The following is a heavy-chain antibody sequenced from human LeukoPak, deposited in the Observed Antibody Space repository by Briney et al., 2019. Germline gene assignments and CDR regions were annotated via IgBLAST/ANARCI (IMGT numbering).Heavy chain of an antibody. V-gene: IGHV4-39*01. J-gene: IGHJ4*02. CDR3: AVYGSASEYYFDY. CDR1: GGSISSSSYY. CDR2: IYYSGST. Sequence: SETLSLTCTVSGGSISSSSYYWGWIRQPPGKGLEWIGSIYYSGSTYYNPSLKSRVTISVDTSKNQFSLKLSPVTAADTAVYYCAVYGSASEYYFDYWGQGTLVTVSS. D-gene: IGHD3-10*01.